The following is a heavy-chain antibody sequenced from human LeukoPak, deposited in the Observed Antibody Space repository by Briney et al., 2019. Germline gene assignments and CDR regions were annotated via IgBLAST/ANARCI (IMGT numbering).Heavy chain of an antibody. CDR3: AGGHCSSTSCAIDY. CDR1: GFTSSSYA. CDR2: ISGSGGST. D-gene: IGHD2-2*01. J-gene: IGHJ4*02. Sequence: GGSLRLSCAASGFTSSSYAMSWVRQAPGKGLEWVSAISGSGGSTYYADSVKGRFTISRDNSKNTLYLQMNSLRAEDTAVYYCAGGHCSSTSCAIDYWGQGTLVTVSS. V-gene: IGHV3-23*01.